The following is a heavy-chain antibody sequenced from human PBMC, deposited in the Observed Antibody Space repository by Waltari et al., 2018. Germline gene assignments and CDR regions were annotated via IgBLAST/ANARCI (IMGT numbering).Heavy chain of an antibody. D-gene: IGHD3-22*01. CDR3: ARVHSLGQYDTSGAESNFDH. J-gene: IGHJ4*02. V-gene: IGHV3-23*01. Sequence: EVQLLESGGGLVQPGGSLRLSCAASGFSISSVGMSWVRQAPGKGLEWVSAIGAVTSTYYADSVKGRFTISRDNSKNTLFLQMNSLRAEDTAIYYCARVHSLGQYDTSGAESNFDHWGQGALVTVSS. CDR2: IGAVTST. CDR1: GFSISSVG.